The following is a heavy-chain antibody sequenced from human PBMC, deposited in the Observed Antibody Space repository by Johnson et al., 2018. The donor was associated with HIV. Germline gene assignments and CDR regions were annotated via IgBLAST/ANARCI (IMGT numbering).Heavy chain of an antibody. D-gene: IGHD3-16*01. J-gene: IGHJ3*01. CDR2: ISRSGTTI. V-gene: IGHV3-11*04. CDR1: GFTVSSNY. CDR3: ARESRIWA. Sequence: QVQLVESGGGLIQPGGSLRLSCAASGFTVSSNYMNWIRQAPGKGLEWISYISRSGTTIYYADSVKGRFTISRDNAKSSLSLQMNSLRAEDTAVYYCARESRIWAWGQGTMVTVSS.